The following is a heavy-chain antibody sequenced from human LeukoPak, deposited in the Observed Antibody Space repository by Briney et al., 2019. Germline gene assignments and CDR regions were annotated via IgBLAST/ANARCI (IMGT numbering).Heavy chain of an antibody. Sequence: PGGSLRLSCAASGFTFSSYSMNWVRQAPGKGQEWVSSISSDSSYIYYADALHGRLTDSRDNAKYSLYLQMNSLGAEDTAVYYCAREMTDTAMRHAFDIWGQGTMVTVSS. V-gene: IGHV3-21*01. J-gene: IGHJ3*02. CDR3: AREMTDTAMRHAFDI. CDR2: ISSDSSYI. CDR1: GFTFSSYS. D-gene: IGHD5-18*01.